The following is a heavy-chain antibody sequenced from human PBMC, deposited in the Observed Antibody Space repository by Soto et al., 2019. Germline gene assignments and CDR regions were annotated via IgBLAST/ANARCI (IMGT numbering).Heavy chain of an antibody. CDR1: GFTFSSYA. CDR2: ISGSGGST. Sequence: GGSLRLSCAASGFTFSSYAMSWVRQAPGKGLEWVSAISGSGGSTYYADSVKGRFTISRDNSKNTLYLQMNSLRAEDTAVYYCAKVRDSELSLGLYYYYYYGMDVWGQGTTVTVSS. D-gene: IGHD1-7*01. J-gene: IGHJ6*02. V-gene: IGHV3-23*01. CDR3: AKVRDSELSLGLYYYYYYGMDV.